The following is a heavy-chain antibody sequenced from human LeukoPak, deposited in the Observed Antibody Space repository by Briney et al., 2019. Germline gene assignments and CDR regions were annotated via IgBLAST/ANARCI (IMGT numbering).Heavy chain of an antibody. J-gene: IGHJ3*02. Sequence: SETLSLTCTVSGGSISSYYWSWIRQPPGKGLEWIGYIYYSGSTIYNPSLKSRVTISVDTSKNQFSLKLSSVTAADAAVYYCARLRLRLCFDIWGQGTMVTVSS. CDR3: ARLRLRLCFDI. D-gene: IGHD6-6*01. CDR1: GGSISSYY. CDR2: IYYSGST. V-gene: IGHV4-59*01.